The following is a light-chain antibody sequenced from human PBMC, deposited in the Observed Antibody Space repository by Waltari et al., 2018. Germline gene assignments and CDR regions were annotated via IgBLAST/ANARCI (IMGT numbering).Light chain of an antibody. CDR3: ISYTSTTTYVV. J-gene: IGLJ2*01. CDR1: SGYVGGYDS. Sequence: QSALTQPASVSASPGQSITIPCTGTSGYVGGYDSVPRYQQHPGKAPQLIIYDVNKRPSGVSHRFSASKSGNTASLTIFGLQAEDEADYYCISYTSTTTYVVVGGGTKLTVL. V-gene: IGLV2-14*03. CDR2: DVN.